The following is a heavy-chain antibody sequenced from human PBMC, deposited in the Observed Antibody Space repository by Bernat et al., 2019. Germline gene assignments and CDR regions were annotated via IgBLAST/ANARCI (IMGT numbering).Heavy chain of an antibody. J-gene: IGHJ4*02. CDR3: AKEAAFCGTGCYSLADC. D-gene: IGHD2-21*02. CDR1: GFTFSSYS. Sequence: EVQLVESGGGLVQPGGSLRVSCAASGFTFSSYSMIWVRQAPGKGLEWVALISGPGVTTHYADSVKGRFTISRDNSKNTLFLQMNSLRAEDTAVYYCAKEAAFCGTGCYSLADCWSQGTLVTVSS. V-gene: IGHV3-23*04. CDR2: ISGPGVTT.